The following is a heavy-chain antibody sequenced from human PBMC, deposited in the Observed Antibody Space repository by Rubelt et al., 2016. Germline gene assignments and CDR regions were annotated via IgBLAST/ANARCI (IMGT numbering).Heavy chain of an antibody. V-gene: IGHV1-18*01. D-gene: IGHD4-11*01. J-gene: IGHJ3*02. CDR3: ARGARRYSMDPRNAFDI. CDR2: IRSYNGNH. Sequence: QVQLVQSGAEVKKPGASVKVSCKASGYTFTSYGISWVRQAPGQGLEWMGWIRSYNGNHNYAQKPQGRVTRTTDTSPSTAYMELSSLRSDDTAVYYCARGARRYSMDPRNAFDIWGQGTMVTVSS. CDR1: GYTFTSYG.